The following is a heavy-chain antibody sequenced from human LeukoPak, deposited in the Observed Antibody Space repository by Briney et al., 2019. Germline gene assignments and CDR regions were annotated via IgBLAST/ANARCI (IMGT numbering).Heavy chain of an antibody. CDR3: ARVYSSNWYAVYYGMDV. Sequence: GGSLRLSCAASGFTFSSYGLHWLRQAPGKGLPGVAVTWYDGNHKYYADAVKGRFTISRDNSKNTLYLQMNSLRAEDTAVYYCARVYSSNWYAVYYGMDVWGKGTTVTVSS. J-gene: IGHJ6*04. V-gene: IGHV3-33*01. D-gene: IGHD6-13*01. CDR2: TWYDGNHK. CDR1: GFTFSSYG.